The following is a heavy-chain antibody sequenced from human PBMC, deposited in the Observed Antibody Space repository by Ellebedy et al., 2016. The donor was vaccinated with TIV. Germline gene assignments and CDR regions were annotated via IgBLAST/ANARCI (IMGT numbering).Heavy chain of an antibody. CDR1: GFTFRSYS. Sequence: GESLKISCAASGFTFRSYSMNWVRQAPGKGPGRVSSIRSRSSYIYYADSVKGRFTISRDNAKNSLYLQMNSLRAEDTAVYDCARDGYYSSTSCPRAAWFDPWGQGTLVTVSS. J-gene: IGHJ5*02. V-gene: IGHV3-21*01. CDR2: IRSRSSYI. CDR3: ARDGYYSSTSCPRAAWFDP. D-gene: IGHD2-2*01.